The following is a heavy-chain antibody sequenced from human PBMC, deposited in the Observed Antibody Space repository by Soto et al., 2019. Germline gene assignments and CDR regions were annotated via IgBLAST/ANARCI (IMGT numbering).Heavy chain of an antibody. CDR3: VRTHVSATGIDWFDP. D-gene: IGHD6-13*01. Sequence: ASVNVSCKSSGYTFTSYCIHRVRQAPGQRLEWMGWLNAANGDTKYSPKFQGRVTITRDTSASTAYMELSSLRSEDTAVYYCVRTHVSATGIDWFDPWGQGTLVTVSS. CDR1: GYTFTSYC. J-gene: IGHJ5*02. V-gene: IGHV1-3*01. CDR2: LNAANGDT.